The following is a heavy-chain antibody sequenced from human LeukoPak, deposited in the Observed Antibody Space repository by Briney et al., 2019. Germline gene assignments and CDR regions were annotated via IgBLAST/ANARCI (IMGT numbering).Heavy chain of an antibody. J-gene: IGHJ4*02. D-gene: IGHD3-9*01. Sequence: GGSLRLSCAASGFTFSSYGMHWVRQAPGKGLEWVAFIRYDGSNKYYADSVKGRFTISRDNSKNTLYLQMNSLRAEDTALYYCAKVGTYDIKAYYFDYWGQGTLVTVSS. V-gene: IGHV3-30*02. CDR1: GFTFSSYG. CDR3: AKVGTYDIKAYYFDY. CDR2: IRYDGSNK.